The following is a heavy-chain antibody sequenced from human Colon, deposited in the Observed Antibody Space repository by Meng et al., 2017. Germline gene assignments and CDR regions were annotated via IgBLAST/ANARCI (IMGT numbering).Heavy chain of an antibody. CDR1: GFTFSSYA. D-gene: IGHD1-14*01. Sequence: GESLKTSCAASGFTFSSYAMSWVRQAPGKGLEWVSAISGSGGSTYYADSVKGRFTISRDNSKNTLYLQMNSLRAEDTAVYYCAKAEPYNYYYYYGMDVWGQGTTVTVSS. CDR2: ISGSGGST. J-gene: IGHJ6*02. CDR3: AKAEPYNYYYYYGMDV. V-gene: IGHV3-23*01.